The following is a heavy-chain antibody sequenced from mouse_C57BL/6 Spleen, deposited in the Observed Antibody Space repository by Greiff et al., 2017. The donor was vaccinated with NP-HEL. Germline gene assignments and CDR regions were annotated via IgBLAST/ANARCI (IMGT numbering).Heavy chain of an antibody. V-gene: IGHV6-3*01. CDR3: TGDWEAY. CDR1: GFTFSNYW. CDR2: IRLKSDNYAT. J-gene: IGHJ3*01. Sequence: EVQVVESGGGLVQPGGSMKLSCVASGFTFSNYWMNWVRQSPEKGLEWVAQIRLKSDNYATHYAESVKGRFTISRDDSKSSVYLQMNNLRAEDTGIYYCTGDWEAYWGQGTLVTVSA. D-gene: IGHD4-1*01.